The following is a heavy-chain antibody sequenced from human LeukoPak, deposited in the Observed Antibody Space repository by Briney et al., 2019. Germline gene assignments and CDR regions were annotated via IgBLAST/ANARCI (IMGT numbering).Heavy chain of an antibody. Sequence: SVKVSCKASGGTFSSYAISWVRQAPGQGLEWMGGIIPTFGTANYAQKFQGRVTITADKSTSTAYMELSSLRSEDTAVYYCARRGDLYESLYYFDYWGQGTLVTVSS. J-gene: IGHJ4*02. CDR2: IIPTFGTA. D-gene: IGHD2-21*01. CDR3: ARRGDLYESLYYFDY. CDR1: GGTFSSYA. V-gene: IGHV1-69*06.